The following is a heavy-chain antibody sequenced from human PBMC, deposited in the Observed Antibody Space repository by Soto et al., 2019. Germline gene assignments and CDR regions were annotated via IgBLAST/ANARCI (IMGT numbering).Heavy chain of an antibody. Sequence: QVQLLQWGAGLVKPSETLSLSCGVYGGSFSGYHWSWIRQPPGKGLEWIAEINHGSTNYNPSLKSRVTITEDTSKNYISLKLSSVTAADTAVYYCARGPRYFDSVEYWGQGTLVTVSS. V-gene: IGHV4-34*01. J-gene: IGHJ4*02. D-gene: IGHD3-9*01. CDR2: INHGST. CDR3: ARGPRYFDSVEY. CDR1: GGSFSGYH.